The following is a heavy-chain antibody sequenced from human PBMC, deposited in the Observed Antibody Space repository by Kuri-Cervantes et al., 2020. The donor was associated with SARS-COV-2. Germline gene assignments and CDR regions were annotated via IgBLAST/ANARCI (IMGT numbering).Heavy chain of an antibody. Sequence: GGSLRLSCAASGFTFSGYSMSWVRQAPGKGLQWVANIKKDGSEKYYVDSVKGRFTISRDNAKNSLYLQMDSLRAEDTAVYYCARSYDSSGYYYSGSAYYFDYWGQGTLVTVSS. CDR1: GFTFSGYS. J-gene: IGHJ4*02. V-gene: IGHV3-7*01. CDR2: IKKDGSEK. CDR3: ARSYDSSGYYYSGSAYYFDY. D-gene: IGHD3-22*01.